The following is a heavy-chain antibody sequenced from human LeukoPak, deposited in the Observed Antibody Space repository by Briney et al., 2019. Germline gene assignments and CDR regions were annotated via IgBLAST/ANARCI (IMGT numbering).Heavy chain of an antibody. Sequence: GGSLRLSCAASGFTFSSYAMSWVHQAPGKGLEWVSAISGSGGSTYYADSVKDRFTISRDNSKNTLYLQMNSLRAEDTAVYHCAKGEVRAAAGTGFDYWGQGTLVTVSS. D-gene: IGHD6-13*01. J-gene: IGHJ4*02. CDR1: GFTFSSYA. CDR3: AKGEVRAAAGTGFDY. V-gene: IGHV3-23*01. CDR2: ISGSGGST.